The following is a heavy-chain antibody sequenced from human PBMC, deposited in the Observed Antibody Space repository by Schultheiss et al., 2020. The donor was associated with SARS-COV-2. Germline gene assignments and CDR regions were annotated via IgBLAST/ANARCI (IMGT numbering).Heavy chain of an antibody. CDR3: ARGGNYDILTGRSFDY. CDR2: IYNSAST. CDR1: GGAISTYY. D-gene: IGHD3-9*01. J-gene: IGHJ4*02. V-gene: IGHV4-4*07. Sequence: SETLSLTCTVSGGAISTYYGSWIRQPAGKGLEWIGRIYNSASTNYNPSLKSRVTISVDTSKNQFSLKLSSVTAADTAVYYCARGGNYDILTGRSFDYWGQGTLVTVSS.